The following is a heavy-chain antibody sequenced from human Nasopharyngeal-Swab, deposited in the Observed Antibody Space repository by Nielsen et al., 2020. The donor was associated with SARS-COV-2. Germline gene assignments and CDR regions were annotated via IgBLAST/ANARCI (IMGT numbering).Heavy chain of an antibody. Sequence: GGSLRLSCAASGFTFSSYSMNWVRQTPGKGLEWVSSISTSSSYIYYAGSVKGRFTISRDNAKNSLYLQMNSLRAEDTAAYYCATREVVRGVGPWGQGTLVTVSS. J-gene: IGHJ5*02. D-gene: IGHD3-10*01. CDR1: GFTFSSYS. CDR2: ISTSSSYI. V-gene: IGHV3-21*01. CDR3: ATREVVRGVGP.